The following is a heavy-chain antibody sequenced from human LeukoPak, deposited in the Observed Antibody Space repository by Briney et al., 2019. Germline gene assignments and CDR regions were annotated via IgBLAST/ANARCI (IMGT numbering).Heavy chain of an antibody. Sequence: GGSLRLSCAASGFTFSSYWMSWVRQAPGKGLEWVANIKQDGSEKYYADSVKGRFTISRDNAKNSLYLQMNSLRAEDTAVYYCARKDPYYYYYMDVWGKGTTVTVSS. CDR2: IKQDGSEK. CDR3: ARKDPYYYYYMDV. J-gene: IGHJ6*03. D-gene: IGHD2-15*01. V-gene: IGHV3-7*01. CDR1: GFTFSSYW.